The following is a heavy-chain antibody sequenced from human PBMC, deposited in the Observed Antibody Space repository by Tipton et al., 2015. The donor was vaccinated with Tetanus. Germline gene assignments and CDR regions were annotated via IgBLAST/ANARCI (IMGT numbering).Heavy chain of an antibody. CDR3: ARYNSYFYAMDV. Sequence: TLSLTCALSGGSISRGAYSWSWIRQPPGKGLEWIGNIYDSGTTYSNPSLKSRVTISVGGTKRQFSLNLTSVTAADTAVYYCARYNSYFYAMDVWGQGTTVTVSS. V-gene: IGHV4-30-2*01. J-gene: IGHJ6*02. CDR1: GGSISRGAYS. D-gene: IGHD5-24*01. CDR2: IYDSGTT.